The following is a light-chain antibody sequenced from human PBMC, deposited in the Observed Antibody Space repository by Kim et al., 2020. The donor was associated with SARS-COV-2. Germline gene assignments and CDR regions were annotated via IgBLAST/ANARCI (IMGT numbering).Light chain of an antibody. J-gene: IGKJ4*01. Sequence: PGERATLSCRASESVSTYLAWFQQKPGQAPRLLIYDASNRATGIPARFSGSGSGTDFTLTISSLEPEDFAVYYCQQRNNWLTFGGGTKVDIK. V-gene: IGKV3-11*01. CDR3: QQRNNWLT. CDR2: DAS. CDR1: ESVSTY.